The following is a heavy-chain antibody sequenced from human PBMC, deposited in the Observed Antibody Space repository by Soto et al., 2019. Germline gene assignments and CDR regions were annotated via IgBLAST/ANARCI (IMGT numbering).Heavy chain of an antibody. Sequence: QVQLVQSGAEVKKPESSVKVSCKAPGGTFSTYAISWVRQAPGQGLEWMGGIIPMFDTANYAQRFQDRVTITADESTNTVDMELSSLRSEDTAVYFCASGIQLWLRRINNGYSGWGQGTLVTVSS. CDR3: ASGIQLWLRRINNGYSG. CDR1: GGTFSTYA. J-gene: IGHJ4*02. D-gene: IGHD5-18*01. V-gene: IGHV1-69*12. CDR2: IIPMFDTA.